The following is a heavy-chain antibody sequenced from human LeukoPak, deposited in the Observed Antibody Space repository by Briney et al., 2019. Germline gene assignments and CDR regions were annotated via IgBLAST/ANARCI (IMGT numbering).Heavy chain of an antibody. CDR3: ARMGAIAGASANPDH. D-gene: IGHD4/OR15-4a*01. J-gene: IGHJ4*02. CDR1: GGSIGGYY. V-gene: IGHV4-59*01. Sequence: SETLSLTCTVSGGSIGGYYWSWIRQPPGKGLEWIGYIYYSGTTSYNPSLRSRVTMSVDTSKNQFSLRLSSVTAADTAVYYCARMGAIAGASANPDHWGQGTLVTVSS. CDR2: IYYSGTT.